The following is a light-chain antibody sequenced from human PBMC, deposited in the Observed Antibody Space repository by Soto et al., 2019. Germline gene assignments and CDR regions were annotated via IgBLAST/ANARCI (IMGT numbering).Light chain of an antibody. Sequence: EIAMTQSPPTLSVSPGERATLSCRASQSVSSNVAWYQQIPGQTPRLLIYGASSRATGIPDRFSGSGSGTDFTLTISRLEPEDFAVYYCQQYRNSPITFGQGTRLEIK. J-gene: IGKJ5*01. CDR2: GAS. CDR3: QQYRNSPIT. V-gene: IGKV3-20*01. CDR1: QSVSSN.